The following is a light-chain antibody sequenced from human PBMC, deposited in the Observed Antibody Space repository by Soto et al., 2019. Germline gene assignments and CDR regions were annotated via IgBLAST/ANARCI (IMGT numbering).Light chain of an antibody. CDR3: CSYAGSYV. CDR2: DVT. V-gene: IGLV2-11*01. J-gene: IGLJ1*01. CDR1: SSIIGGLKY. Sequence: QSALTQPRSVSGSPGQSVTISCTGTSSIIGGLKYVSWYQQHPGKAPQLLIYDVTKRPSGVPDRFSGSKSCNTASLTISGLQAEDEADYYCCSYAGSYVFGTGTKLTVL.